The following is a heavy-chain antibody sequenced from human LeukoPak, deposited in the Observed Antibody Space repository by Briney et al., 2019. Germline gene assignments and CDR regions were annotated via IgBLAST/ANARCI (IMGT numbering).Heavy chain of an antibody. V-gene: IGHV4-4*07. CDR3: AGLLVPAASGAFHI. D-gene: IGHD2-2*01. Sequence: SETLSLTCTVSTGSISSSYWSWLRQPAGKGLEYIGRMSSSGGSNFNPSLKSRVSISVDSSKRQVSLKLTSVTAADSAVYYCAGLLVPAASGAFHIWGPGTIVTVPS. J-gene: IGHJ3*02. CDR2: MSSSGGS. CDR1: TGSISSSY.